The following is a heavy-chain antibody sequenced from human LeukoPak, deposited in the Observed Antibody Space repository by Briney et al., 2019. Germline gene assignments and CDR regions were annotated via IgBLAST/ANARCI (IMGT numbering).Heavy chain of an antibody. CDR2: IKRDGSEK. J-gene: IGHJ4*02. Sequence: GGSLRLSCAASGFTLSSYWMSWVRQAPGKGLEWVANIKRDGSEKYYVDSVKGRFSISRGNAKNSLYLQMNSLRVEDTAVYYCVRDDGATKPCWGQGTLVTVSS. CDR1: GFTLSSYW. V-gene: IGHV3-7*01. CDR3: VRDDGATKPC. D-gene: IGHD1-26*01.